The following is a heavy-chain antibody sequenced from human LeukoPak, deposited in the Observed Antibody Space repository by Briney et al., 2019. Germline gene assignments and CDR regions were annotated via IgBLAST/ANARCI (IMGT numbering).Heavy chain of an antibody. V-gene: IGHV3-21*01. D-gene: IGHD6-19*01. CDR2: ISSSSNYI. CDR3: AREPGDSSGWSE. Sequence: AGSLRLSCAASGFTFTSYSMNWVRQAPGKGLEWASSISSSSNYIYYADSVKGRFTISRDNAKNSLYLQMNSLRAEDTAVYYCAREPGDSSGWSEWGQGTLVTVSS. CDR1: GFTFTSYS. J-gene: IGHJ4*02.